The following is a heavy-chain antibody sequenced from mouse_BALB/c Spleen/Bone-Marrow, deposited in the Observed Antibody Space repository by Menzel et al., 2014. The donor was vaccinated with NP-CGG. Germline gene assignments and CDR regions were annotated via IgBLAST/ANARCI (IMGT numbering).Heavy chain of an antibody. CDR2: IDPSDSYT. J-gene: IGHJ3*01. CDR3: GGRRAGAMFWFAY. CDR1: GYTFTSYW. D-gene: IGHD3-1*01. V-gene: IGHV1-69*02. Sequence: QVQLQQPGAELVKPGASVKLSCKASGYTFTSYWMHWVKQRPGQGLEWIGEIDPSDSYTNYNQKFKGKATLTADKSSSTAYMQQSNRPSEDSSVFYCGGRRAGAMFWFAYWGQGTLVTVSA.